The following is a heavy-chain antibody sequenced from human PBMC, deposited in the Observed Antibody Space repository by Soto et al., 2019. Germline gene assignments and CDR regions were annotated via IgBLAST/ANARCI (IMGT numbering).Heavy chain of an antibody. Sequence: HVQLQESGPGLVKPSQTLSLTCTVSGGSISSGDYYWSWIRQHPGKGLEWIGYISYSGSTYYNPSLKSRVTISVDTSKNQFSLKLSSVTAADTAVYYCARWWSGSRQGFDPWGQGTLVTVSS. CDR2: ISYSGST. CDR1: GGSISSGDYY. V-gene: IGHV4-31*03. D-gene: IGHD3-3*01. J-gene: IGHJ5*02. CDR3: ARWWSGSRQGFDP.